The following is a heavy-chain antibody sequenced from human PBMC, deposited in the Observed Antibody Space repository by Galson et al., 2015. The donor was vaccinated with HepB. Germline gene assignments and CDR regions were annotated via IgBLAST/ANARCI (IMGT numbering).Heavy chain of an antibody. V-gene: IGHV3-23*01. CDR1: GLSFSNFA. Sequence: SLRLSCAASGLSFSNFAMSWVRQAPRKGLEWVSGIRGGGDVTFYSDSVKGRFTISRDNSKNTVYLQMSSLRAEDTAVYYCVKDLWKQQPAIFDHWGQGTLVTVSS. D-gene: IGHD6-13*01. CDR2: IRGGGDVT. J-gene: IGHJ4*02. CDR3: VKDLWKQQPAIFDH.